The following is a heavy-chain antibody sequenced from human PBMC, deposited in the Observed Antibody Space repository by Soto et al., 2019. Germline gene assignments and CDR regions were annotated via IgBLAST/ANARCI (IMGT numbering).Heavy chain of an antibody. Sequence: EVQLVQSAAEVQKPGESLKISCKASGYIFTNYWIGWVRQVPGEGLEWMGNIYPGDSDTRYSPPFQGQVTISADKSISTAYLQWSSLKASDSAMYYCARLGRGYFETGSGDPPHWGQGTLVTVSS. D-gene: IGHD6-19*01. J-gene: IGHJ4*02. V-gene: IGHV5-51*03. CDR1: GYIFTNYW. CDR3: ARLGRGYFETGSGDPPH. CDR2: IYPGDSDT.